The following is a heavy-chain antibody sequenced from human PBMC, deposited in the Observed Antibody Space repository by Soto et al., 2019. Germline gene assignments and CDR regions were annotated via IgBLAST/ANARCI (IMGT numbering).Heavy chain of an antibody. CDR2: ISGSGGST. CDR1: GFTFSSYA. CDR3: AKDQEKQQLVTGFDY. V-gene: IGHV3-23*01. J-gene: IGHJ4*02. Sequence: GGSLRLSCAASGFTFSSYAMSWVRQAPGKGLEWVSAISGSGGSTYYADSVKGRFTISRDNSKNTPYLQMNSLRAEDTAVYYCAKDQEKQQLVTGFDYWGQGTLVTVSS. D-gene: IGHD6-13*01.